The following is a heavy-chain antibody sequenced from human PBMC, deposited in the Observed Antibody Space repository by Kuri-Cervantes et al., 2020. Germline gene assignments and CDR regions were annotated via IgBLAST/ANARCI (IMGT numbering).Heavy chain of an antibody. V-gene: IGHV1-8*01. CDR1: GYTFTSYD. D-gene: IGHD2-2*01. CDR3: ARYCSSTSCYGVD. J-gene: IGHJ4*02. Sequence: ASVKVSCKASGYTFTSYDINWVRQATGQGLEWMGWMNPNSGNTSYAQKFQGRVTMTRNTSISTAYMELSSLRSEDTAVYYCARYCSSTSCYGVDWGQGTLVTVSS. CDR2: MNPNSGNT.